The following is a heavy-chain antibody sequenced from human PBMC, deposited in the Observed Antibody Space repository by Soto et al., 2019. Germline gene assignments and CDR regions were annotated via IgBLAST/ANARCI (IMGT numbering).Heavy chain of an antibody. J-gene: IGHJ5*02. V-gene: IGHV1-46*01. Sequence: ASVEVPCKAPGETFTSYYLSWVRQATGQGLEWMGVINPHGGSTKYAQKFQGRITMTRDTSRSTVYMELSSLRSDDTAIYYCARSSGGNFGIIIEGSNWFDPWGQGTLVNVSS. D-gene: IGHD3-3*01. CDR1: GETFTSYY. CDR2: INPHGGST. CDR3: ARSSGGNFGIIIEGSNWFDP.